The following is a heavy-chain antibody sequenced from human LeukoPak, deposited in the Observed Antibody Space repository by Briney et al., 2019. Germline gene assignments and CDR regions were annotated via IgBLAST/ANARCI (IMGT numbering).Heavy chain of an antibody. CDR1: GGSINSYY. V-gene: IGHV4-59*08. CDR3: ARRGYCSSTSCYIFDY. CDR2: IYYSGST. D-gene: IGHD2-2*01. J-gene: IGHJ4*02. Sequence: SETLSLTCTVSGGSINSYYWSWVRQPPGKGLGWIGYIYYSGSTNYNPSPKNRVTISVETSTNQSSLKLSSVTAADTAVYYCARRGYCSSTSCYIFDYWGQGTLVTVSS.